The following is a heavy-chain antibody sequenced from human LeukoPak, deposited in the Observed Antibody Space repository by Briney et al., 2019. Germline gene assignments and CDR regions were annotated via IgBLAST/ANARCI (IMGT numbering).Heavy chain of an antibody. CDR1: GGSFSGYY. J-gene: IGHJ6*02. CDR2: INHSGST. CDR3: ARCGGIVNYYYYGMDV. D-gene: IGHD1-26*01. V-gene: IGHV4-34*01. Sequence: SETLSLTCAVYGGSFSGYYWSWIRQPPGKGLEWIGEINHSGSTNYNPSLKSRVTISVDTSKNQSSLKLSSVTAADTAVYYCARCGGIVNYYYYGMDVWGQGTTVTVSS.